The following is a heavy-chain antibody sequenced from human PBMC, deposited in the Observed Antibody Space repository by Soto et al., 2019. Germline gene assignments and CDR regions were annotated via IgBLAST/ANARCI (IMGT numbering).Heavy chain of an antibody. CDR3: ARDKDRQQLGGNYYYILDV. J-gene: IGHJ6*02. CDR2: IMPVFATP. Sequence: QVQLMQSGAEVKKPGSSVKVSCKASGGTFSTSAISWVRQAPGEGLEWVGGIMPVFATPDYAQKFQGRVTISAEEYTNTAYLELTSLTTDDTAVYYCARDKDRQQLGGNYYYILDVWGQGTAITVSS. D-gene: IGHD3-3*02. V-gene: IGHV1-69*12. CDR1: GGTFSTSA.